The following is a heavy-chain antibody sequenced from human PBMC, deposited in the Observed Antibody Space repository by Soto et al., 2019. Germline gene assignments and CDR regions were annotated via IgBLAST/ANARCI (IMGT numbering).Heavy chain of an antibody. CDR2: IYYSGST. D-gene: IGHD2-2*01. Sequence: SETLSLTCTVSGGSISSYYWSWIRQPPGKGLEWIGYIYYSGSTNYNPSLKSRVTISVDTSKNQFSLKLSSVTAADTAVYYCARHFGDIVVVPAAKTAGGSHYYYYYMDVWGKGTTVTVSS. J-gene: IGHJ6*03. CDR1: GGSISSYY. V-gene: IGHV4-59*08. CDR3: ARHFGDIVVVPAAKTAGGSHYYYYYMDV.